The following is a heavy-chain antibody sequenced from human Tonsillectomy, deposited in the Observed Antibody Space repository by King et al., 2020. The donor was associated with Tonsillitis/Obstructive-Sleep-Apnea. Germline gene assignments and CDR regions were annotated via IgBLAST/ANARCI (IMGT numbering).Heavy chain of an antibody. V-gene: IGHV4-59*01. J-gene: IGHJ6*03. Sequence: VQLQESGPGLVKPSETLSLTCTVSGGSISSYYWSWIRQPPGKGLEWIGYIYYSGSTNYNPSLKSRVTISVDTSKNQFSLKLSSVTAADTAVYYCARVLRFLEWLPPSHRTDYYYYMDVWGKGTTVTVSS. D-gene: IGHD3-3*01. CDR1: GGSISSYY. CDR2: IYYSGST. CDR3: ARVLRFLEWLPPSHRTDYYYYMDV.